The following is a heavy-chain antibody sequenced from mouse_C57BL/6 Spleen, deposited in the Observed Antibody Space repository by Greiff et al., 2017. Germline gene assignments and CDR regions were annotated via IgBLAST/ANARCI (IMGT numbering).Heavy chain of an antibody. CDR2: IDPKSGGT. V-gene: IGHV1-72*01. CDR1: GYTFTSYW. D-gene: IGHD2-1*01. Sequence: VQLQQPGAELVKPGASVKLSCKASGYTFTSYWMHWVKQRPGRGLGWIGRIDPKSGGTKYNEKFKSKATLTVDKPSSTAYMQLSSLTSEDSAVYYCARENGNKFAWFAYWGQGTLVTVSA. CDR3: ARENGNKFAWFAY. J-gene: IGHJ3*01.